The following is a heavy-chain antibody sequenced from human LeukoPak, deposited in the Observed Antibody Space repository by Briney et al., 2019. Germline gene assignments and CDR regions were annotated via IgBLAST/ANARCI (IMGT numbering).Heavy chain of an antibody. D-gene: IGHD1-26*01. CDR2: ISAYNGNT. CDR3: ARGGSYSYYYYYGMDV. V-gene: IGHV1-18*01. CDR1: GYTFTSYG. J-gene: IGHJ6*02. Sequence: GASVTVSCKASGYTFTSYGISWVRQAPGQGLEWMGWISAYNGNTNYAQKLQGRVTMTTNTSTSTAYMELRSLRSDDTAVYYCARGGSYSYYYYYGMDVWGQGTTVTVSS.